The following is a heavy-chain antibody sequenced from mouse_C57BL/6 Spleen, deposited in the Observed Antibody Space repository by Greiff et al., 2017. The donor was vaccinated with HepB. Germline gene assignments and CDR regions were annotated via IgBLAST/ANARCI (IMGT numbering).Heavy chain of an antibody. CDR2: INPNNGGT. CDR3: AGAQASYYAMDY. J-gene: IGHJ4*01. V-gene: IGHV1-26*01. Sequence: VQLQQSGPELVKPGASVKISCKASGYTFTDYYMNWVKQSHGKSLEWIGDINPNNGGTSYNQKFKGKATLTVDKSSSTAYMELRSLTSEDSAVYYCAGAQASYYAMDYWGQGTSVTVSS. CDR1: GYTFTDYY. D-gene: IGHD3-2*02.